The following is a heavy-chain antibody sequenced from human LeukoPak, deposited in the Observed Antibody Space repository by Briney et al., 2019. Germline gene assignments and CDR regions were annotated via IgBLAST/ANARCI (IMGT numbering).Heavy chain of an antibody. CDR2: ISAYNGHT. CDR3: ARAYSSTWYGDY. V-gene: IGHV1-18*01. Sequence: ASVNVSCKASGYSFTIYGFSWVRQAPGQGLEWMGWISAYNGHTNYAQNFQGRVTMTTDTSTSTAYMELRSLRSDDTAVYFCARAYSSTWYGDYWGQGTLVIVSS. J-gene: IGHJ4*02. D-gene: IGHD6-13*01. CDR1: GYSFTIYG.